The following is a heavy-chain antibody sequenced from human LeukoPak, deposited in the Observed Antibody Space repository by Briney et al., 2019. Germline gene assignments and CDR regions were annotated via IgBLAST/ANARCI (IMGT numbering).Heavy chain of an antibody. V-gene: IGHV1-2*02. CDR1: GCTFTGYY. CDR3: ARVPIKNGYSGYDHDY. CDR2: INPNSGGT. Sequence: ASVKVSCKASGCTFTGYYMHWVRQAPGQGLEWMGWINPNSGGTNYAQKFQGRVTMTRDTSISTAYMELSRLRSDDTAVYYCARVPIKNGYSGYDHDYWGQGTLVTVSS. J-gene: IGHJ4*02. D-gene: IGHD5-12*01.